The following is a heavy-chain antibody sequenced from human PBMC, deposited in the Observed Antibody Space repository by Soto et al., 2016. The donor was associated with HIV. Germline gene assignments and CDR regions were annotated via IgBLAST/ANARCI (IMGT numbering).Heavy chain of an antibody. CDR1: GFTFSNAW. D-gene: IGHD5-12*01. CDR3: TTDLGENSGYDSGY. Sequence: EVQLVESGGGLVKPGGSLRLSCAASGFTFSNAWMSWVRQAPGKGLEWVGRIKSKTDGGTTDYAAPVKGRFTISRDDSKNTLYLQMNSLKTEDTAVYYCTTDLGENSGYDSGYWGQGTLVTVSS. CDR2: IKSKTDGGTT. V-gene: IGHV3-15*01. J-gene: IGHJ4*02.